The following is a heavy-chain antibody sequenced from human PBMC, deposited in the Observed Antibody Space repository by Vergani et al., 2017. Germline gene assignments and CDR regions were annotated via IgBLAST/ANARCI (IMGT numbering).Heavy chain of an antibody. Sequence: EVQLVQSGAEVKKPGEGRRREGKGEGKRGRREGRSWVRQRPGKGLEWMGRIDPSYSYTNYSPSFQGHVTISADKSISTAYLQWSSLEASDTAMYYCARQGSSCLGWFDPWGPGTLVTVSS. V-gene: IGHV5-10-1*03. CDR3: ARQGSSCLGWFDP. CDR2: IDPSYSYT. J-gene: IGHJ5*02. D-gene: IGHD6-13*01. CDR1: GKRGRREG.